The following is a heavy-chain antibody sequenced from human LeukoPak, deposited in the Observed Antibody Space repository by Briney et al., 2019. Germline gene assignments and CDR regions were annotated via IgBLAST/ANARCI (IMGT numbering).Heavy chain of an antibody. D-gene: IGHD2-21*01. CDR2: IKPKTDGETT. CDR1: GFSFKNVW. V-gene: IGHV3-15*01. CDR3: ITPLPYSAQ. J-gene: IGHJ4*02. Sequence: GGSLRLSCAASGFSFKNVWMSWVRQAPGKGLEWVGRIKPKTDGETTEYAAPVKDRFSISRDDSKSMMYLQMNSLKTEDTAVYYCITPLPYSAQGGQGTLVTVSS.